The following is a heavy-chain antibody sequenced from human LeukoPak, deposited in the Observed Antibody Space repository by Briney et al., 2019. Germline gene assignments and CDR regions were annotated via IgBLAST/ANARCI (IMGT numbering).Heavy chain of an antibody. D-gene: IGHD6-6*01. CDR2: IYPGDSDT. J-gene: IGHJ4*02. Sequence: GESLKISCKGSGYSFTSYWIGWVRQIPGKGLECMEIIYPGDSDTRYSPSFQGQVTISADKSISTAYLQWSSLKASDTAMYYCATSYSSSDYFDYWGQGTLVTVSS. CDR1: GYSFTSYW. CDR3: ATSYSSSDYFDY. V-gene: IGHV5-51*01.